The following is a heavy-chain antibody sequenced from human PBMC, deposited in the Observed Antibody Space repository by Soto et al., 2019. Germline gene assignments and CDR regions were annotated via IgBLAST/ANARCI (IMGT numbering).Heavy chain of an antibody. V-gene: IGHV4-61*01. CDR1: GGSVSSVSFY. D-gene: IGHD2-2*01. CDR3: ARGDAINWVDS. CDR2: ISYSGST. Sequence: QVQLQESGPGLVKPSETLSLTCTVSGGSVSSVSFYWNWIRQPPGKGLEWIGYISYSGSTNYNSSRRSRVTISVDTSKNQFSLRLTSATAADTAVYYWARGDAINWVDSWGQGTRVTVSS. J-gene: IGHJ5*01.